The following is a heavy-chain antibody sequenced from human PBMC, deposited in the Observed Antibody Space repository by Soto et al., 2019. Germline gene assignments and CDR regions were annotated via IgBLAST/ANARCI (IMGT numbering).Heavy chain of an antibody. CDR3: ARRQWSPRGYYFYYGLDV. CDR1: GFSLRTYW. J-gene: IGHJ6*02. Sequence: ESGGGLVQPGGSLRLSCAASGFSLRTYWMTWVRQAPGKGLEWVANIKQDGSEKYYVDSVKGRFTISRDNAKNSLYLQMNRLRVEDTALYYCARRQWSPRGYYFYYGLDVWGQGTTVTVSS. V-gene: IGHV3-7*03. D-gene: IGHD6-19*01. CDR2: IKQDGSEK.